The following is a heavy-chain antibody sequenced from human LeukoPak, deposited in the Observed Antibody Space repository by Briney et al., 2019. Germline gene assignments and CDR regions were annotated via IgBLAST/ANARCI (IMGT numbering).Heavy chain of an antibody. CDR2: ITGSGAGT. CDR1: GFTSINYA. J-gene: IGHJ4*02. Sequence: PGGSLRLFCTASGFTSINYAMGWVRQPPGKGLEWISGITGSGAGTYYADSVKGRFTISRDNSKNTLYLQMNSLRAEDTALYYCAQGRSGSYYAFDYWGQGTLVTVSS. D-gene: IGHD1-26*01. CDR3: AQGRSGSYYAFDY. V-gene: IGHV3-23*01.